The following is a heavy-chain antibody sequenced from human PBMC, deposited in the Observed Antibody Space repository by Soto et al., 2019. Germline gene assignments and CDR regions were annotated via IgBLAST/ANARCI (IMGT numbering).Heavy chain of an antibody. CDR3: ARSPSFPPGSNYDPVSYFDY. CDR2: FNAADVNT. V-gene: IGHV1-3*01. J-gene: IGHJ4*02. Sequence: QVQLVQSGAEVKKPGASVKVSCKASGYTFTTFAIHWLRQAPGQRLEWMGWFNAADVNTKYSQKFQGRVTITRDTSANTAYMELSSLRSEDTAVYYCARSPSFPPGSNYDPVSYFDYWGQGTLLTVSS. CDR1: GYTFTTFA. D-gene: IGHD3-10*01.